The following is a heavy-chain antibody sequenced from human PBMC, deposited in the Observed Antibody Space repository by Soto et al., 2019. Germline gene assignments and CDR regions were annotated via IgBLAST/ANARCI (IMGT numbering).Heavy chain of an antibody. CDR3: ARGRIQWLWAFDT. CDR1: GFTFSSYW. CDR2: IKQDGSEK. J-gene: IGHJ3*02. D-gene: IGHD6-19*01. V-gene: IGHV3-7*01. Sequence: GGSLRLSCAASGFTFSSYWMDWVRQAPGKGLEWVANIKQDGSEKYYVDSVKGRFTISRDNAKNSLYLQMNSLRAEDTAVYCCARGRIQWLWAFDTWGQGTMVTVSS.